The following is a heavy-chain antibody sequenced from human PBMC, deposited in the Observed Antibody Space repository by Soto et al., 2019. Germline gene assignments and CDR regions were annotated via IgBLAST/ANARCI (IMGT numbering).Heavy chain of an antibody. CDR2: IYYTGST. CDR1: GATISSGGFY. D-gene: IGHD4-17*01. V-gene: IGHV4-31*03. Sequence: QVQLQESGPGLVEASQTLSLTCTVSGATISSGGFYWSWIRQRPGKGLEWIGHIYYTGSTYYNPSLTSRVTISVDMSRNQSSLKLRSVTAADTAKYFCARDDSFYGEPGYGMNVWGQGTTVTVSS. J-gene: IGHJ6*02. CDR3: ARDDSFYGEPGYGMNV.